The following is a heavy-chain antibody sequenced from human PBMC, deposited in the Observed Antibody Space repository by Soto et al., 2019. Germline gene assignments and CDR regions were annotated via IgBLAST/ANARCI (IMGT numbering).Heavy chain of an antibody. CDR2: IWHDGSNK. J-gene: IGHJ4*02. D-gene: IGHD3-9*01. CDR1: GFTFSSYG. Sequence: PGGSLRLSCAASGFTFSSYGMHWVRQAPGKGLEWVAIIWHDGSNKYYADSVKGRFTISRDNSKNKMYMQMNSLRAEDTAVYHCVREFDYRFDYWGQGILVTVSS. V-gene: IGHV3-33*01. CDR3: VREFDYRFDY.